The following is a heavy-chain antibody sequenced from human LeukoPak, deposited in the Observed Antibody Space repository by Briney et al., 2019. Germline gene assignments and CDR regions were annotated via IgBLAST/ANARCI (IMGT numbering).Heavy chain of an antibody. J-gene: IGHJ4*02. CDR3: ATHHYYDGVDY. CDR2: ISSSSSYI. V-gene: IGHV3-21*01. D-gene: IGHD3-22*01. Sequence: GGSLRLSCAASGFTFSSYSMNWVRQAPGKELEWVSSISSSSSYIYYADSVKGRFTISRDNAKNSLYLQMNSLRAEDTAVYYCATHHYYDGVDYWGQGTLVTVSS. CDR1: GFTFSSYS.